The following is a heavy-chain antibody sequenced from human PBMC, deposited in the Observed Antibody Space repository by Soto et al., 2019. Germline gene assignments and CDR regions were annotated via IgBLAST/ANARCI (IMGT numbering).Heavy chain of an antibody. J-gene: IGHJ4*02. CDR3: ARGGSDYYFDS. D-gene: IGHD2-21*02. CDR1: GFTFSSYA. CDR2: INRNGGST. V-gene: IGHV3-64*01. Sequence: EVQLVESGGGLVQPGGSLRLSCAASGFTFSSYAMHWVRQAPGKGLEYVSTINRNGGSTYYANSVKGRFTISRDNSKNTLYLQMGSLRAEDMAVYSCARGGSDYYFDSWGQGTLVTVSS.